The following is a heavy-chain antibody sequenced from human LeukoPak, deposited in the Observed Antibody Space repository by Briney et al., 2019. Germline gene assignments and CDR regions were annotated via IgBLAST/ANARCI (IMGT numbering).Heavy chain of an antibody. J-gene: IGHJ4*02. D-gene: IGHD2-8*01. CDR1: GGSITSTNW. CDR3: SRENGAFSPFDY. CDR2: ISLSGLT. V-gene: IGHV4-4*02. Sequence: SGTLSLTCGVSGGSITSTNWWSWVRQPPGQGLEWIGEISLSGLTNYNPSLKSRVTMALDKSKNHLSLNRTSVTAADTAVYYCSRENGAFSPFDYWGQGTLVSVSS.